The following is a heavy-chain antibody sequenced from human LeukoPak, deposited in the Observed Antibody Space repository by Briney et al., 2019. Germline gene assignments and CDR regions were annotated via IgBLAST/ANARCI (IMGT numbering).Heavy chain of an antibody. CDR2: IYYSGST. J-gene: IGHJ4*02. V-gene: IGHV4-39*01. D-gene: IGHD2-2*01. Sequence: PSETLSLTCTVSGGSISSSSYYWGWIRQPPGKGLEWIGSIYYSGSTYYNPSLKSRVTISVDTSKNQFSLKLSSVTAADTAVYYCARYCSSTSCYNFDYWGQGTLVTVSS. CDR1: GGSISSSSYY. CDR3: ARYCSSTSCYNFDY.